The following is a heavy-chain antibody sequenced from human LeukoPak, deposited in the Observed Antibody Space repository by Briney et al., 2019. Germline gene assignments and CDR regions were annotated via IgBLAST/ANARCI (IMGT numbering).Heavy chain of an antibody. CDR2: IRGGRSSI. CDR3: ATQMSY. D-gene: IGHD5-24*01. V-gene: IGHV3-48*03. J-gene: IGHJ4*02. Sequence: GGSLRLSCAASGFTVSDHEMNWVRQAPGQGLEWVSYIRGGRSSIYYADSVRGRFTVSRDNAKNSLYLQMSSLRAEDTAVYYCATQMSYWGQGTLVTVSS. CDR1: GFTVSDHE.